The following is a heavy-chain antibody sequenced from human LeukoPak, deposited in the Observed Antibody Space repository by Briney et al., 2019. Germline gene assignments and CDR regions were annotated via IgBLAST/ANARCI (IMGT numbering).Heavy chain of an antibody. Sequence: SETLSLTCAVYGGSFSGYYWSWIRQPPGKGLEWIGEINHSGSTNYNPSLKSRVTISVDTSKNQFSLKLSSVTAADTAVYYCARHGAVSAYWYFDLWGRGTLVTVSS. CDR2: INHSGST. CDR3: ARHGAVSAYWYFDL. V-gene: IGHV4-34*01. D-gene: IGHD6-19*01. CDR1: GGSFSGYY. J-gene: IGHJ2*01.